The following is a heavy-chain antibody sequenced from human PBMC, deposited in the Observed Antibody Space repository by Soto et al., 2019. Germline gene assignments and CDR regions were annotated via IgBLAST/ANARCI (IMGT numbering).Heavy chain of an antibody. CDR1: GDSISSYY. CDR2: IVYSGST. V-gene: IGHV4-59*01. J-gene: IGHJ4*02. Sequence: QVQLQESGPGLVKPSETLSLNCTVSGDSISSYYWSWIRQSPGKGLEWMGYIVYSGSTNYNPSLTSRXTXAXAXTKNQFTLKLSSVAAADTAVYYCAWGSSGWPARLDYWGQGTLVTVSS. CDR3: AWGSSGWPARLDY. D-gene: IGHD6-19*01.